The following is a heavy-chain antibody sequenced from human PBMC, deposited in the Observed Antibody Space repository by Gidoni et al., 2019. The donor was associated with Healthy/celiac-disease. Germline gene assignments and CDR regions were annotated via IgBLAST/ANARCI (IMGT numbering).Heavy chain of an antibody. J-gene: IGHJ6*02. CDR3: ARGPLGLLYYGMDV. CDR1: GGSISSYY. CDR2: IYYSGST. Sequence: QVQLQESGPGLVKPSETLSLTCPVSGGSISSYYWSWIRQPPGKGLEWIGYIYYSGSTNYNPSLKSRVTISVDTSKNQFSLKLSSVTAADTAVYYCARGPLGLLYYGMDVWGQGTTVTVSS. V-gene: IGHV4-59*01.